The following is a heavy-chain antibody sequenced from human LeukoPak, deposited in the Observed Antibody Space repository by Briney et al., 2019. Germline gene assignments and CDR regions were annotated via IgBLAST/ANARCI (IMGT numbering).Heavy chain of an antibody. CDR1: GGSISSGWW. CDR3: ARRNGSGDDY. V-gene: IGHV4-4*02. J-gene: IGHJ4*02. D-gene: IGHD3-10*01. CDR2: IHHSGTT. Sequence: SETLSLTCAVSGGSISSGWWWSWVRQSPGKGLEWIAEIHHSGTTHYNPSLKSRLSILVDKSKNQFSLKLTSMAAADTAVYYCARRNGSGDDYWGQGTLVTVSS.